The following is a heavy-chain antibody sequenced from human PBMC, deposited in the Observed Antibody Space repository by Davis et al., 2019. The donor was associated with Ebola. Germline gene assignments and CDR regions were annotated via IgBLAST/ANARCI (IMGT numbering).Heavy chain of an antibody. CDR3: ARETYYYDSSGYYSVVGSDY. J-gene: IGHJ4*02. CDR1: GYTFTSYG. V-gene: IGHV1-18*04. D-gene: IGHD3-22*01. Sequence: ASVTVSCKASGYTFTSYGISWVRQAPGQGLEWMGWISAYNGNTNYAQKLQGRVTITADKSTSTAYMELSSLRSEDTAVYYCARETYYYDSSGYYSVVGSDYWGQGTLVTVSS. CDR2: ISAYNGNT.